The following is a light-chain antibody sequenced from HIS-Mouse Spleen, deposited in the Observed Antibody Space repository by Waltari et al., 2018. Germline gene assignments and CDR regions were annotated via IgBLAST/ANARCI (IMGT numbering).Light chain of an antibody. CDR1: SSNIGRNY. V-gene: IGLV1-47*01. CDR2: RNN. J-gene: IGLJ3*02. CDR3: AAWDDSLSGPV. Sequence: QSVLTQPPSASGTPGQRVTISCSGSSSNIGRNYVYWYQQLPGTAPKLLIYRNNQRPSGVPDRFSGSKSGTSASLAIRGLRSEDEADYYCAAWDDSLSGPVFGGGTKLTVL.